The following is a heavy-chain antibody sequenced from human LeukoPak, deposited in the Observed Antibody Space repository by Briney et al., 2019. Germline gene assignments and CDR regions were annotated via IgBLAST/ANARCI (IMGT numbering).Heavy chain of an antibody. J-gene: IGHJ4*02. D-gene: IGHD3-22*01. V-gene: IGHV3-49*04. CDR2: IRSKAYGGTT. CDR1: GFTFCDYA. CDR3: TRDQPSTDYYDSSGLSSFDY. Sequence: GGSLRLSCTASGFTFCDYAMSWVRQAPGKGLEGVGFIRSKAYGGTTEYAASVKGRFTISRDDSKSIAYLQMNSMKTEDTAVYYCTRDQPSTDYYDSSGLSSFDYWGQGTLVTVSS.